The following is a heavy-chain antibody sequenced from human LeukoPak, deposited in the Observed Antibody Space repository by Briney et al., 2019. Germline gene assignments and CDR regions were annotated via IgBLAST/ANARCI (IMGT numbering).Heavy chain of an antibody. V-gene: IGHV3-21*05. J-gene: IGHJ6*02. Sequence: AGPLSLSCAASGFTFSSYNMNWVRQPPGKGLEWVSLISSDTSYIHYADSVKGRFTISRDNAKNSAFLQMNSLRADDTAVYYCARGPLMDVWGQGTTVTVSS. CDR3: ARGPLMDV. CDR1: GFTFSSYN. CDR2: ISSDTSYI.